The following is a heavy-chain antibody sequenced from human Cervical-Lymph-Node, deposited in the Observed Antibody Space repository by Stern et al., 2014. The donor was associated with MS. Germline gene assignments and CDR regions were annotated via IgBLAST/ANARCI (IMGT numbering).Heavy chain of an antibody. CDR1: GFTLNSYG. D-gene: IGHD6-13*01. CDR2: ISYDATNI. Sequence: VQLVESGGGVVQPGRSLRLSCAASGFTLNSYGMHWVRQAPGKGLEWVAVISYDATNIHYAESVKGRFTISRDTSTDTLYLQLNSLRGEDTAVYYCAKDSSTGWYCFDSWGQGTLVTVSS. V-gene: IGHV3-30*18. CDR3: AKDSSTGWYCFDS. J-gene: IGHJ4*02.